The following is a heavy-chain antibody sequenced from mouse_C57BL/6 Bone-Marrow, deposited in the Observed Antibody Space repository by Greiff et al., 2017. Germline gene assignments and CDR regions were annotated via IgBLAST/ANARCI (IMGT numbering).Heavy chain of an antibody. J-gene: IGHJ2*01. D-gene: IGHD2-2*01. CDR2: IHPSDSDT. V-gene: IGHV1-74*01. CDR3: ALWLRRRGYFDY. Sequence: QVQLKQPGAELVKPGASVKVSCKASGYTFTSYWMHWVKQRPGQGLEWIGRIHPSDSDTNYNQKFKGKATLTVDKSSSTAYMQLSSLTSEDSAVYYCALWLRRRGYFDYWGQGTTLTVSS. CDR1: GYTFTSYW.